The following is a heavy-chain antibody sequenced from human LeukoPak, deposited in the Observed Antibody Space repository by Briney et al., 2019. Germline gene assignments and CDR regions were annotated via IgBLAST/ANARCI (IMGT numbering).Heavy chain of an antibody. CDR2: IKTKTDDGAT. Sequence: GGSLRLSCAASGFTFSNVRMNWVRQAPGKGREWVGRIKTKTDDGATDYSAPVKARFTISRDDSKTTLYLQMNGLKTEDTAIYYCTTYVGATAYWGQGTLVTVSS. CDR3: TTYVGATAY. V-gene: IGHV3-15*01. CDR1: GFTFSNVR. J-gene: IGHJ4*02. D-gene: IGHD1-26*01.